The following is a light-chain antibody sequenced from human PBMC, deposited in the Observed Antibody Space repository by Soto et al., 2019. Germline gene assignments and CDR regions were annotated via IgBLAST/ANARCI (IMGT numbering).Light chain of an antibody. V-gene: IGKV1-12*01. CDR3: HQADSIPLT. Sequence: DIQMTQSPSFVSASVGDRVTITCRATQDISKWLAWYQQKPGRAPKILIFAASTLQRGVPSRFSGSGSGTDFTLTISSLQPEDSAPYYCHQADSIPLTFAGGTKVDFK. J-gene: IGKJ4*01. CDR1: QDISKW. CDR2: AAS.